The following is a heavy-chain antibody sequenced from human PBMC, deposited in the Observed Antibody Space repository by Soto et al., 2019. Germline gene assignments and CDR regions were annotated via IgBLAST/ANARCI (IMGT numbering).Heavy chain of an antibody. V-gene: IGHV4-59*01. D-gene: IGHD1-26*01. CDR2: IYYSGST. CDR1: GGSISSYY. Sequence: QVQLQESGPGLVKPSETLSLTCTVSGGSISSYYWSWIRQPPGKGLEWIGYIYYSGSTNYNPSLKSRVTISVDTSKNQFSLKLSSVTAADTAVYYCARGGSYPNDAFDIWGQGTMVTVSS. J-gene: IGHJ3*02. CDR3: ARGGSYPNDAFDI.